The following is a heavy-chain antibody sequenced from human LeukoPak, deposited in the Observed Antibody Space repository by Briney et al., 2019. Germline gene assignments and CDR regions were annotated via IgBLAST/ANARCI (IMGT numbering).Heavy chain of an antibody. CDR2: IKPDGSDK. CDR3: ATAYYYATAD. CDR1: GFTFSSYW. Sequence: PGGSLRLSCAASGFTFSSYWMHWVRQAPGKGLEWVANIKPDGSDKYYVDSVKGRFTISRDNAKNSLYLQMNSLRAEDTAVYYCATAYYYATADWGQGTLVTVSS. D-gene: IGHD3-10*01. V-gene: IGHV3-7*01. J-gene: IGHJ4*02.